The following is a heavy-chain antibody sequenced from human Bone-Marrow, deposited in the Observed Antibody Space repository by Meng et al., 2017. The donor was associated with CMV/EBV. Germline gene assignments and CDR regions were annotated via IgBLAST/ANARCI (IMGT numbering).Heavy chain of an antibody. Sequence: GGSLRLSCAASGFTFSNYVMHWVRQAPGKGLEWVAVISNDGSNKYYADSVKGRFTISRDNSKNTLYLQMNSLRTEDTAIYYCAKNDGFSSSWADTPHYYYYCGMDFWGQGTTVTVSS. D-gene: IGHD6-13*01. V-gene: IGHV3-30-3*02. CDR2: ISNDGSNK. J-gene: IGHJ6*02. CDR1: GFTFSNYV. CDR3: AKNDGFSSSWADTPHYYYYCGMDF.